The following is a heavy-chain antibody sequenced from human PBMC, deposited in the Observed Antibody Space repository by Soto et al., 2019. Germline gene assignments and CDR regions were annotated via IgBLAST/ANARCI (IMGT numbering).Heavy chain of an antibody. D-gene: IGHD4-17*01. V-gene: IGHV3-30-3*01. Sequence: PGGSLRLSCAASGFTFSSYAMHWVRQAPGKGLEWVAVISYDGSNKYYADSVKGRFTISRDNSKNTLYLQMNSLRAEDTAVYYCARDLRRWTPYYYYGMDVWGQGTTVTVS. CDR3: ARDLRRWTPYYYYGMDV. J-gene: IGHJ6*02. CDR1: GFTFSSYA. CDR2: ISYDGSNK.